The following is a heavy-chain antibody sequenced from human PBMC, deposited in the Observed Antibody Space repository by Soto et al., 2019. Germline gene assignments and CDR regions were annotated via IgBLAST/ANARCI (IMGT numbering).Heavy chain of an antibody. Sequence: SETLSLTCAVYGGSFSGYYWSWIRQPPGKGLEWIGEINHSGSTNYNPSLKSRVTISVDTSKNQFSLKLSSVTAADTAVYYCARAGSGSYYPSFDYWRQGTLVTVSS. CDR1: GGSFSGYY. CDR2: INHSGST. D-gene: IGHD3-10*01. J-gene: IGHJ4*02. CDR3: ARAGSGSYYPSFDY. V-gene: IGHV4-34*01.